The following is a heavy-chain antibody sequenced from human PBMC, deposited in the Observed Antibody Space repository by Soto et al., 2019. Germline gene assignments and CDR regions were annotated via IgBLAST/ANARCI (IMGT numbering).Heavy chain of an antibody. V-gene: IGHV3-30*18. Sequence: GGSLRLSCAASGFTFSHHGMHWVRQAPGKGLEWLTVVSSDGSITYDADSVRGRFAISRDNSKNTLYLQMNSLRTEDTAVYYCAKESDYYSNSKWSFDSWGQGILVTV. CDR2: VSSDGSIT. CDR1: GFTFSHHG. J-gene: IGHJ4*02. D-gene: IGHD2-21*01. CDR3: AKESDYYSNSKWSFDS.